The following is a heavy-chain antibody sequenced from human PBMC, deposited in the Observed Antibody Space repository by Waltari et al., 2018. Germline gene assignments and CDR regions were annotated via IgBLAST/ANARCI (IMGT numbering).Heavy chain of an antibody. J-gene: IGHJ4*02. V-gene: IGHV3-30*02. Sequence: QVQLVESGGGVVQPGGSLRLSCAASGFTFSSYGMHWVRQAPGKGLEWVALIQNDGSNKTYADTVKGRFTITRDNSKNTLYLQMNSLRAEDTAVYFCATTVASFYYFDYWGQGALVTVSS. CDR3: ATTVASFYYFDY. D-gene: IGHD4-4*01. CDR2: IQNDGSNK. CDR1: GFTFSSYG.